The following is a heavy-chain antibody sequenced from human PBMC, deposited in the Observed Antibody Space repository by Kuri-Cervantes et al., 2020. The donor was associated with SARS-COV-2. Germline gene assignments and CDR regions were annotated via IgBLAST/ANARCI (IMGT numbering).Heavy chain of an antibody. CDR2: FDISGSP. V-gene: IGHV4-61*09. Sequence: SETLSLTCTVSGGSISSGSYYWSWIRQPAGKGLEWIGHFDISGSPTYNPSLKNRVTISLDASNNQVSLRLSSATAADTAVYYCGKVSWLQLWHRYSDSWGQGALVTVSS. CDR3: GKVSWLQLWHRYSDS. D-gene: IGHD5-24*01. CDR1: GGSISSGSYY. J-gene: IGHJ4*02.